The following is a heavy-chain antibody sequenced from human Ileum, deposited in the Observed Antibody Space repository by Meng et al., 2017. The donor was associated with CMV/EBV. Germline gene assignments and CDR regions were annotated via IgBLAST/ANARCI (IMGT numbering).Heavy chain of an antibody. CDR3: ARALKSGWYANCDV. D-gene: IGHD6-19*01. Sequence: GGSLRLSCAASGFTFSSYALSWVRQAPGKGLEWVSAINAGGGTTYYADSVKGRFTISRDNSKNTLYLQMNSLRAEDTAVYFCARALKSGWYANCDVWGQGTTVTVSS. J-gene: IGHJ6*02. V-gene: IGHV3-23*01. CDR1: GFTFSSYA. CDR2: INAGGGTT.